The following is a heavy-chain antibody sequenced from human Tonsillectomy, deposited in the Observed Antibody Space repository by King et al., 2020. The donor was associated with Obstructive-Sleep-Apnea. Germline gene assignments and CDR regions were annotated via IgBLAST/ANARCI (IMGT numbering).Heavy chain of an antibody. J-gene: IGHJ1*01. Sequence: VQLVESGGGLVQPGGSLRLSCAASGLSFSNYAMNWVRQAPGKGLEWVSGISGSGGSTYYADSVKGRFTISRDNSKNTLSLQMNSLRAEDTAVYFCAKDLSEQYFQHWGQGTLVTVCS. CDR1: GLSFSNYA. CDR3: AKDLSEQYFQH. V-gene: IGHV3-23*04. CDR2: ISGSGGST.